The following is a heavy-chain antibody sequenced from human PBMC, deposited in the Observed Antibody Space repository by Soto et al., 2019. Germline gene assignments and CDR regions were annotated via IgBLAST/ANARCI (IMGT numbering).Heavy chain of an antibody. Sequence: QVQLVQSGAEANKPGSSVKVSCQSSGGTFSTYDLCWVRQAPGQGLEWMGGIIPLFGTAHYAQKLQGRATIITDESTRTPYMELSRLRSEDTAVYYCARKEGTDGYKFAYWRQGPLVDVSA. V-gene: IGHV1-69*01. J-gene: IGHJ4*02. CDR2: IIPLFGTA. CDR3: ARKEGTDGYKFAY. D-gene: IGHD5-12*01. CDR1: GGTFSTYD.